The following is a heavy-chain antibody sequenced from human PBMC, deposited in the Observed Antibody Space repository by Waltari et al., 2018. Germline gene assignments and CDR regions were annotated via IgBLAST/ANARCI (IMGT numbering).Heavy chain of an antibody. V-gene: IGHV4-38-2*01. J-gene: IGHJ2*01. D-gene: IGHD6-13*01. Sequence: QVQLQESGPGLVKPSETLSLTCAVSGYSISSGYYWGWIRQPPGKGLEWIGSIYHSGSTYDNPALKSRVTISVDTSKNQFSLKLSSVTAADTAVYYCARPGDSSPYWYFDLWGRGTLVTVSS. CDR2: IYHSGST. CDR3: ARPGDSSPYWYFDL. CDR1: GYSISSGYY.